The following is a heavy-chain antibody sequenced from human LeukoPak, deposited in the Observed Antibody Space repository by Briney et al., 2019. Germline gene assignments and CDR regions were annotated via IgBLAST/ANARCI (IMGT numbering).Heavy chain of an antibody. D-gene: IGHD2-8*01. Sequence: GGSLRLSCAASGFTFSSYEMNWVRQAPGKGLEWVSYISSSGSTIYYADSVKGRFTISRDNAKNSLYLQMNSLRAEDTAVYYCARSEMGYYYYYMDVWGKGTTVTVSS. J-gene: IGHJ6*03. CDR2: ISSSGSTI. CDR3: ARSEMGYYYYYMDV. V-gene: IGHV3-48*03. CDR1: GFTFSSYE.